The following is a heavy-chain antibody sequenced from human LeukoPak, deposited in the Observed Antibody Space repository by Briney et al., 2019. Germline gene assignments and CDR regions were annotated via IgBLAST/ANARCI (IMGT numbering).Heavy chain of an antibody. CDR1: GGSISSYY. CDR3: AREYYYDSGGYSYFDY. D-gene: IGHD3-22*01. Sequence: SETLSLTCTVSGGSISSYYWSWIRQPPGKGLEWIGYIYYSGSTNYNPSLKSRVTISVDTSKNQFSLKLSSVTAADTAVYYCAREYYYDSGGYSYFDYWGQGTLVTVSS. V-gene: IGHV4-59*01. CDR2: IYYSGST. J-gene: IGHJ4*02.